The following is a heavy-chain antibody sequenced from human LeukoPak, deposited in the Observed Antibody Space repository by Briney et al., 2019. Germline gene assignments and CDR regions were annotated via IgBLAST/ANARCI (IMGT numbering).Heavy chain of an antibody. J-gene: IGHJ3*02. CDR2: IRSKAYGGAT. V-gene: IGHV3-49*04. Sequence: GGSLRLSCTASGFTFGDYVMSWVRQAPGKGLEWVGFIRSKAYGGATKNAASVKGRFTISRDDSRSIAYLQMNSLKTEDTAVYYCTRRYNYDSSGYYYVRDAFDIWGQGTMVTVSS. D-gene: IGHD3-22*01. CDR3: TRRYNYDSSGYYYVRDAFDI. CDR1: GFTFGDYV.